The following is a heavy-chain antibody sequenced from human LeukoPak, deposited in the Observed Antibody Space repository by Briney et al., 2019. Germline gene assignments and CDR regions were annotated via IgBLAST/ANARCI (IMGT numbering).Heavy chain of an antibody. Sequence: GGPLRLSCAASGFTFSDYTMNWVRQAPGKGLEWVSSISSGGTYKYYADSVKGRFTISRDNAQNSLYLQMNSLRAEDSSVYYCARPTTVTTISADAFDIWGQGTMVTVSS. CDR1: GFTFSDYT. J-gene: IGHJ3*02. CDR2: ISSGGTYK. D-gene: IGHD4-17*01. CDR3: ARPTTVTTISADAFDI. V-gene: IGHV3-21*01.